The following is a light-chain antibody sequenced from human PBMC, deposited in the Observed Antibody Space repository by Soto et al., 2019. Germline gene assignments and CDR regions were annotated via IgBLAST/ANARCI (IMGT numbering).Light chain of an antibody. CDR2: RSN. CDR3: AAWDDSLSGYV. J-gene: IGLJ1*01. CDR1: SSNIGSNY. V-gene: IGLV1-47*01. Sequence: QAVVTQPPSASGTPGQRVTISCSGSSSNIGSNYVYWYQQLPGTAPKLLIYRSNQRPSGVPDRFSGSKSGTSASLAISGLRSEDEADYYCAAWDDSLSGYVFGPGTKLTVL.